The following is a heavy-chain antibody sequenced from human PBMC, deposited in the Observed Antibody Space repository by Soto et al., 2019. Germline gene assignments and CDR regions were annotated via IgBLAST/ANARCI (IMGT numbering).Heavy chain of an antibody. Sequence: QVQLQESGPGLVKPSQTLSLTCTVSGGSISSGGYYWSWIRQHPGKGLEWIGYIYYSGSTYYNPSLKIRVTLSVDTSKNQFSLNLSSVTAADTAVYYCARDLGSKGFVVVWGQGTTVTVSS. J-gene: IGHJ6*02. CDR1: GGSISSGGYY. D-gene: IGHD2-15*01. V-gene: IGHV4-31*03. CDR3: ARDLGSKGFVVV. CDR2: IYYSGST.